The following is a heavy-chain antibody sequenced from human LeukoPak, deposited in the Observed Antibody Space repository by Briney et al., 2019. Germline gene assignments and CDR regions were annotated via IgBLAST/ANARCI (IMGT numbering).Heavy chain of an antibody. CDR3: ARGIQLWYVWDY. J-gene: IGHJ4*02. CDR1: GYTFNGYY. D-gene: IGHD5-18*01. Sequence: ASVKVSCKASGYTFNGYYMHWVRQAPGQGLEWMGRINPNSGGTNYAQKFQGRVTMTRDTSISTAYMELSRLRSDDTAVYYCARGIQLWYVWDYWGQGTLVTVSS. CDR2: INPNSGGT. V-gene: IGHV1-2*06.